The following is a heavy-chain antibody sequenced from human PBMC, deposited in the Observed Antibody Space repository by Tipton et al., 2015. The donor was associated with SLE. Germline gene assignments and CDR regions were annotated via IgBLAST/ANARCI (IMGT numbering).Heavy chain of an antibody. CDR1: GGSISSGSYY. CDR3: ARSWGYSSSWLFDY. CDR2: IYTSGST. V-gene: IGHV4-61*09. Sequence: TLSLTCTVSGGSISSGSYYWSWIRQPAGKGLEWIGYIYTSGSTNYNPSLKSRVTISVDTSKNQISLKLSSVTAADTAVYYCARSWGYSSSWLFDYWGQGTLVTVSS. D-gene: IGHD6-13*01. J-gene: IGHJ4*02.